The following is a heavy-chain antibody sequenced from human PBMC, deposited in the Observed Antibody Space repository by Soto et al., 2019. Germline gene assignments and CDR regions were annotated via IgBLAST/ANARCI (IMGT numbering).Heavy chain of an antibody. Sequence: QVQLVQSGAEVKKPGSSVKVSCKASGDSFNNFGISWVRQAPGQGLEWMGGIIPLFGTVKYAQKFQGRLTFTADDSTSTAYMELSSLRSEDTAIYYCETDYGDRNYYHYYLDVWGQGTPVTVSS. V-gene: IGHV1-69*01. CDR3: ETDYGDRNYYHYYLDV. J-gene: IGHJ6*02. CDR1: GDSFNNFG. D-gene: IGHD4-17*01. CDR2: IIPLFGTV.